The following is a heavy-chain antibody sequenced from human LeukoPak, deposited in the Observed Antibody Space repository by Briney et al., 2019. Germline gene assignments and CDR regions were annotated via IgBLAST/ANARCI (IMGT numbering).Heavy chain of an antibody. CDR2: IRSSSSYI. CDR3: ARGNPVIYHMDV. Sequence: PGGSLRLSCAASGFTFSSYSMNWVRQAPGKGLEWVSSIRSSSSYIYYADSVKGRFTISRDNAKNSLYLQMNSLRAEDTAVYYCARGNPVIYHMDVWGKGTTVTVSS. V-gene: IGHV3-21*01. J-gene: IGHJ6*03. CDR1: GFTFSSYS.